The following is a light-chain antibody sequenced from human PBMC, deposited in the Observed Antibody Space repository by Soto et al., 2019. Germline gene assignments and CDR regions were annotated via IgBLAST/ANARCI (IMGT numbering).Light chain of an antibody. CDR2: GAS. J-gene: IGKJ4*01. CDR1: QSVSSY. CDR3: QKYNNWPPLT. V-gene: IGKV3-15*01. Sequence: EIVLKQSPATLSLSPGERATLSCRASQSVSSYLAWYQQKPGQAPRLLIYGASTRATETPLRFRGSGSGTEFTLTISRLQSEDLAVYYCQKYNNWPPLTFGGGTKVDI.